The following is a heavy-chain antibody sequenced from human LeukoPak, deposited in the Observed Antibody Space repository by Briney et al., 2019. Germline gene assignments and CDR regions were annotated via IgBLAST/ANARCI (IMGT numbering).Heavy chain of an antibody. Sequence: SVKVSCKASGGTFSSYAISWVRQAPGQGLEWMGRIIPILGIANYAQKFQGRVTITADKSTSTAYMELSSLRSEDTAVYYCARGEGAVAGTIDYWGQGTLVTVSS. CDR1: GGTFSSYA. D-gene: IGHD6-19*01. V-gene: IGHV1-69*04. J-gene: IGHJ4*02. CDR2: IIPILGIA. CDR3: ARGEGAVAGTIDY.